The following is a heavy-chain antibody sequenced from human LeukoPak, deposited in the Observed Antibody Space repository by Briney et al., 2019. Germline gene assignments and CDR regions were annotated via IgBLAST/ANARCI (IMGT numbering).Heavy chain of an antibody. D-gene: IGHD3-3*01. Sequence: SETLSLTCTVSGYSISSGYYWGWIWQPPGKGLEWIGGIYYSGSTDYNPSLKSRATMSVDTSKNQFSLKLSSVTAADTAVYYCARAMRLEWSYCFDYWGQGTLVTVSS. CDR2: IYYSGST. CDR3: ARAMRLEWSYCFDY. V-gene: IGHV4-38-2*02. J-gene: IGHJ4*02. CDR1: GYSISSGYY.